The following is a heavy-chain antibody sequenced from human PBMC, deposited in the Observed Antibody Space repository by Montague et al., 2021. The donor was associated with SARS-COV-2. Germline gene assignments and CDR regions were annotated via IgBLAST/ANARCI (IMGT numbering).Heavy chain of an antibody. CDR2: TYYRSQWYE. D-gene: IGHD4-17*01. Sequence: CAISGDSVSSKGAAWNWIRQSPSRGLEWLGRTYYRSQWYEDYAVSVKGRITIKPDTSKNQFSLHLESVSPDDTALYYCARGAYRDLYYYYHGMDVWGRGTTVSVSS. J-gene: IGHJ6*02. V-gene: IGHV6-1*01. CDR1: GDSVSSKGAA. CDR3: ARGAYRDLYYYYHGMDV.